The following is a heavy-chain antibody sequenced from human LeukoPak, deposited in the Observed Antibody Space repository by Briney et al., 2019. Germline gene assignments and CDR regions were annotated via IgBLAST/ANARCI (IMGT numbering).Heavy chain of an antibody. CDR2: INTNTGNP. D-gene: IGHD3-22*01. J-gene: IGHJ5*02. Sequence: VASVKVSCKASGYTFTSHAMNWVRQAPGQGLEWMGWINTNTGNPTYAQGFTGRFVFSLDTSVSTAYLQISSLKAEDTAVYYCARVPRLYYYDSSGYYLWFDPWGQGTPVTVSS. CDR3: ARVPRLYYYDSSGYYLWFDP. V-gene: IGHV7-4-1*02. CDR1: GYTFTSHA.